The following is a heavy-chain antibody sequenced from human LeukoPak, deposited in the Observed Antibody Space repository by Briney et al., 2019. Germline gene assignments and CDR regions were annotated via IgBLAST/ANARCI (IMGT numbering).Heavy chain of an antibody. CDR3: ARPGDILTGYRGPLDY. CDR1: GGSISGYY. CDR2: INHSGST. Sequence: SETLSLTCAVYGGSISGYYWSWIRQPPGKGLEWIGEINHSGSTNYNPSLKSRVTISVDTSKNQFSLKLSSVTAADTAVYYCARPGDILTGYRGPLDYWGQGTLVTVSS. D-gene: IGHD3-9*01. J-gene: IGHJ4*02. V-gene: IGHV4-34*01.